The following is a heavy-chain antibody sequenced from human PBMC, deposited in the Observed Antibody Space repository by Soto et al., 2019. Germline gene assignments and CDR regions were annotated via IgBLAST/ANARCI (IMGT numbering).Heavy chain of an antibody. CDR1: GGSISSYY. CDR3: ATTRGVDDYGDYGNDY. D-gene: IGHD4-17*01. Sequence: QVQLQESGPGLVKPSETLSRTCTVSGGSISSYYWSWIRQPPRKGLEWIGYIYYSGSTNYNPSLKSRVTISVDTSKNQFSLKLSSLPAADTAVSYCATTRGVDDYGDYGNDYWGQGTLVTVSS. CDR2: IYYSGST. J-gene: IGHJ4*02. V-gene: IGHV4-59*08.